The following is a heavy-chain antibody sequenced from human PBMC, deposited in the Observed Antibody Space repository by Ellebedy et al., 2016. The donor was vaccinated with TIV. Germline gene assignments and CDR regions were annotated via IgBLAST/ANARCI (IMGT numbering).Heavy chain of an antibody. J-gene: IGHJ6*02. D-gene: IGHD6-19*01. V-gene: IGHV3-33*06. CDR1: GFTFGDYA. CDR3: AKGGRGSGHLDYYYYAMDV. Sequence: GESLKISCTASGFTFGDYAMSWFRQAPGKGLEWVALIWYDGNNKYYADSVKGRFTISRDNSKNTLYLQLNRLRAEDTAVYYCAKGGRGSGHLDYYYYAMDVWGQGTTVTVSS. CDR2: IWYDGNNK.